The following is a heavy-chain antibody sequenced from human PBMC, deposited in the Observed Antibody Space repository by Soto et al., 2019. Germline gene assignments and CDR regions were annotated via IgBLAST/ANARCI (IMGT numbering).Heavy chain of an antibody. J-gene: IGHJ6*03. Sequence: GASVKVSCKASGYTFTSYAMHWVRQAPEQRLEWMGWINAGNGNTKYSQKLQGRVTITRDTSASTAYMELSSLRSEDTAVYYCARDGSITIFGDPYYYYYYYMDVWGKGTTVTASS. V-gene: IGHV1-3*01. CDR3: ARDGSITIFGDPYYYYYYYMDV. D-gene: IGHD3-3*01. CDR2: INAGNGNT. CDR1: GYTFTSYA.